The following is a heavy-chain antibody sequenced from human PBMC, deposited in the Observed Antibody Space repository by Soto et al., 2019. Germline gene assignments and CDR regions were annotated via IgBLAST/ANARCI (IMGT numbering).Heavy chain of an antibody. CDR3: ARVNPYYYDSSGYSSNAFDI. Sequence: PGGALRLSCAASGFTFSSYEMNWVRQAPGKGLEWVSYISSSGSTRYYADSVKGRFTTSRDNAKNSLYLQMNSLRAEDTAVYYCARVNPYYYDSSGYSSNAFDIWGQGTMVTVSS. CDR1: GFTFSSYE. D-gene: IGHD3-22*01. CDR2: ISSSGSTR. V-gene: IGHV3-48*03. J-gene: IGHJ3*02.